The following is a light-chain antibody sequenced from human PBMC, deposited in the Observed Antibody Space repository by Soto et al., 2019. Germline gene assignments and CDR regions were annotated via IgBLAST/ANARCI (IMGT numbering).Light chain of an antibody. CDR3: ATWDNSLSGVI. CDR2: DND. J-gene: IGLJ2*01. Sequence: QSALTQPPSVSAAPGQKVSMSCSGSSSNIGNNDVSWYQHLPGTAPRLLIYDNDKRPSGIPDRFSGSKSGTSATLGITGLQTGDEANYYCATWDNSLSGVIFGGGTQLTVL. CDR1: SSNIGNND. V-gene: IGLV1-51*01.